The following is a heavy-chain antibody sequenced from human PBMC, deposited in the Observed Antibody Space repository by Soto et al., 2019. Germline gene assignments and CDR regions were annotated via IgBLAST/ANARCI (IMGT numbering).Heavy chain of an antibody. D-gene: IGHD3-10*01. Sequence: EVQLVESGGDLVQPGRSLRLSCAASGFNFNDYGMHWVRQAPGKGLEWVSSISWNSVSIGYADSVKGRFTISRDNAKNSLYLKMNTLRAEDTALYYCAKDMENGYNPYYYYGMDVWGQGTTVTVSS. CDR2: ISWNSVSI. J-gene: IGHJ6*02. CDR1: GFNFNDYG. V-gene: IGHV3-9*01. CDR3: AKDMENGYNPYYYYGMDV.